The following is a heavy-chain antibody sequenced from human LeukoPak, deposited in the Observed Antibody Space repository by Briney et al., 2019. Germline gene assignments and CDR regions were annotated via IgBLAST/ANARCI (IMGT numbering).Heavy chain of an antibody. CDR3: AKDDSTLGQSVNHYFDY. CDR1: GYTFTSYY. Sequence: SCKASGYTFTSYYMHWVRQAPGKGLEWVAVISYDGSNTYYADSVKGRFTISRDDSKNTLFLHMNSLRAEDTAVYFCAKDDSTLGQSVNHYFDYWGQGTLVTVSS. CDR2: ISYDGSNT. D-gene: IGHD3-16*01. V-gene: IGHV3-30*18. J-gene: IGHJ4*02.